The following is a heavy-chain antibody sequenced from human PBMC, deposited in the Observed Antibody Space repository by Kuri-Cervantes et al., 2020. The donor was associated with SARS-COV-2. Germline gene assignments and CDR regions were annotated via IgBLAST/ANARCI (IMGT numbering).Heavy chain of an antibody. CDR3: GRLYSRGSYYYYYYMDV. Sequence: ASVKVSCKTSGYTFTSFGISWVRQAPGQGLEWMGWISGDSGNINYAQKLQGRVTMTTDTSTSTAYMELRSLRSDDTAVYCCGRLYSRGSYYYYYYMDVWGKGTTVTVSS. J-gene: IGHJ6*03. CDR2: ISGDSGNI. CDR1: GYTFTSFG. V-gene: IGHV1-18*01. D-gene: IGHD6-13*01.